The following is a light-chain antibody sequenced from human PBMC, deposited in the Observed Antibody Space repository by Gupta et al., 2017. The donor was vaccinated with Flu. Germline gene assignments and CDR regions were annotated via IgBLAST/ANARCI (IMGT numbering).Light chain of an antibody. CDR2: KDT. CDR3: QSADSSGTYVV. V-gene: IGLV3-25*02. J-gene: IGLJ2*01. CDR1: ALSKQY. Sequence: SSALTQPPSMSVSPGQTATIACSGDALSKQYVYWYQQKPGQAPTVVIEKDTERPSGIPERISGSSSGTTVTLTISGVQAEDEADYYCQSADSSGTYVVFGGGTKLTVL.